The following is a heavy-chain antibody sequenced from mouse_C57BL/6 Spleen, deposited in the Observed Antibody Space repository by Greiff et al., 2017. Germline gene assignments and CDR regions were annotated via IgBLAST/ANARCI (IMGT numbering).Heavy chain of an antibody. Sequence: EVKLMESGGDLVKPGGSLKLSCAASGFTFSSYGMSWVRQTPDKRLEWVATINSGGSYTYYPDSVKGRFTISRDNAKNTLYLQMSSLKSEDTAMXYCARLDYFDYWGQGTTLTVSS. CDR2: INSGGSYT. CDR1: GFTFSSYG. J-gene: IGHJ2*01. V-gene: IGHV5-6*01. CDR3: ARLDYFDY.